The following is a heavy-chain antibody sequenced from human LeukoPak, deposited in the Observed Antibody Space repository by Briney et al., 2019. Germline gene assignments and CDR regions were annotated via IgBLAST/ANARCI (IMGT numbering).Heavy chain of an antibody. D-gene: IGHD3-16*01. V-gene: IGHV4-59*12. Sequence: SETLSLTCTVSGGSLSSYYWSWIRQPPGKGLEWIGYIYYSGSTNYNPSPKSRVTISVDTSNNQFSLKLSSVTAADTAVYYCARDASYTFDYWGQGTLVTVSS. CDR1: GGSLSSYY. J-gene: IGHJ4*02. CDR2: IYYSGST. CDR3: ARDASYTFDY.